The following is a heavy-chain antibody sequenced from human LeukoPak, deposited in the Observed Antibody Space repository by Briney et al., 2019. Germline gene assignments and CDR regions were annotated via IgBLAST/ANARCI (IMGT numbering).Heavy chain of an antibody. Sequence: ASVTVSCKASGYTFTGYYMHWVRQAPGQGLEWMGWINPNSGGTNYVQTFQGRVTMTRDTSISTAYMELSRLRSDDTAVYYCARLRYFDWLGPLDYWGQGTLVTVSS. CDR2: INPNSGGT. V-gene: IGHV1-2*02. CDR1: GYTFTGYY. CDR3: ARLRYFDWLGPLDY. J-gene: IGHJ4*02. D-gene: IGHD3-9*01.